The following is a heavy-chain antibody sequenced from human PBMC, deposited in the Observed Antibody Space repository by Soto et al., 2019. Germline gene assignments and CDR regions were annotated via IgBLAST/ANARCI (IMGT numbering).Heavy chain of an antibody. CDR1: GFTFSSYA. D-gene: IGHD3-22*01. J-gene: IGHJ4*02. V-gene: IGHV3-23*01. CDR2: ISDSGDKA. CDR3: AKDPNDYDSSAYYVDY. Sequence: GGSLRLSCAASGFTFSSYAMSWVRQAPGKGLEWVSAISDSGDKAYYADSVKGRFTVSRDNSKNTLYLQMNSLRAEDTAVYFCAKDPNDYDSSAYYVDYWGRGTLVTVSS.